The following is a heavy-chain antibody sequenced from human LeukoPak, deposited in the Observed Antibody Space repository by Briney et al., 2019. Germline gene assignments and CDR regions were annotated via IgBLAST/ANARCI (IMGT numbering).Heavy chain of an antibody. CDR3: ARDLSLLLWFGELLSSEGIDY. J-gene: IGHJ4*02. V-gene: IGHV1-2*02. Sequence: ASVKVSCKASGYTFTGYYMHWVRQAPGQGLEWMGWINSNSGGTNYAQKFQGRVTMTRDTSISTAYMELSGLRSDDTAVYYCARDLSLLLWFGELLSSEGIDYWGQGTLVTVSS. CDR2: INSNSGGT. D-gene: IGHD3-10*01. CDR1: GYTFTGYY.